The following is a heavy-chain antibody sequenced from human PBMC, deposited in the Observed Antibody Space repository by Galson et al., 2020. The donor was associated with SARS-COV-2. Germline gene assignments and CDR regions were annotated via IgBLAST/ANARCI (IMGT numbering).Heavy chain of an antibody. V-gene: IGHV1-18*04. J-gene: IGHJ6*02. CDR3: ARGASYYDFWSGYPPRDYGMDV. CDR1: GYTFTSYG. CDR2: ISAYNGNT. Sequence: ASVKVSCKASGYTFTSYGISWVRQAPGQGLEWMGWISAYNGNTNYAQKLQGRVTMTTDTSTSTAYMELRSLRSDDTAVYYCARGASYYDFWSGYPPRDYGMDVWGQGTTVTVSS. D-gene: IGHD3-3*01.